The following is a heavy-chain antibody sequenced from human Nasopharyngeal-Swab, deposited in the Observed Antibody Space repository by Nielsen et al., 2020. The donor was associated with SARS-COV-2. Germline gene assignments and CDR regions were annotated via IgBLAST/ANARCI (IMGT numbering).Heavy chain of an antibody. CDR3: TTDFYFDY. CDR1: GFIFSASA. CDR2: IGDNDHNYET. J-gene: IGHJ4*02. V-gene: IGHV3-73*01. Sequence: GESLKISCAASGFIFSASAIHWVRQASGKGLEWVGRIGDNDHNYETTYGASVQGRFTSSRDDSKNTAFLQMDSLKTEDTALYYCTTDFYFDYWGQGTLVTVSS.